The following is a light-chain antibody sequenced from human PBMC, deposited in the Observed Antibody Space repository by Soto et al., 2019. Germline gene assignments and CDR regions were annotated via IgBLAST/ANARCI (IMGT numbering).Light chain of an antibody. CDR2: GAS. CDR3: QQYGSSPYT. V-gene: IGKV3-20*01. J-gene: IGKJ2*01. Sequence: EIVLTQSPGTLSLSPGERATLSCRASQSVSSSSLARYQQKPGQAPRLLIYGASSRATGIPDRFSGSGSGTDFTLTISRLEPEDFAVFYCQQYGSSPYTFGQGTKLEIK. CDR1: QSVSSSS.